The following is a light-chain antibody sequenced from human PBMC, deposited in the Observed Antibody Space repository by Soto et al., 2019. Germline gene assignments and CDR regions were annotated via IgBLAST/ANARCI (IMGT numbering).Light chain of an antibody. CDR3: SSYTTSSVWM. J-gene: IGLJ3*02. Sequence: QSALTQPASVSGSPGQSITISCTGTSNDVGGYNYVSWYQQHPGKAPKLMISEVTNRPSGVSDRFSGSKSGNTASLTISGLQAEDEADYYCSSYTTSSVWMFGGGTKLTVL. V-gene: IGLV2-14*01. CDR1: SNDVGGYNY. CDR2: EVT.